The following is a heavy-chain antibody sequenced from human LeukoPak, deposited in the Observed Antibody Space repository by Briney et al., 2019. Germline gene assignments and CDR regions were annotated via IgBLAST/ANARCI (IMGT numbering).Heavy chain of an antibody. Sequence: GGSLRLSCAASGFTVSDNYMNWVRQAPGKGLEWVSVLYASGTIYYADSVKGRFTISRDNSKNTLYLQMNSLTAEDTAVYYYAREVLGFCSGGSCYEFDAFHIWGQGTMVTVSS. V-gene: IGHV3-53*01. D-gene: IGHD2-15*01. CDR3: AREVLGFCSGGSCYEFDAFHI. CDR2: LYASGTI. J-gene: IGHJ3*02. CDR1: GFTVSDNY.